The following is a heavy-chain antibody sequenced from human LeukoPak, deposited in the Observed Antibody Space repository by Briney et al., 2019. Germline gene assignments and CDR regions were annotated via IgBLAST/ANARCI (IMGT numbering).Heavy chain of an antibody. Sequence: GGSLRLSCAAPGFTFSTYAMSWVRQAPGKGLQWVSAISDSGGSTYYADSVKGRFTISRDNSKNTLYLQVNSLRAEDTAVYYCAKDRGSGTRGPFDYWGQGTLVTVSS. V-gene: IGHV3-23*01. CDR3: AKDRGSGTRGPFDY. CDR2: ISDSGGST. CDR1: GFTFSTYA. J-gene: IGHJ4*02. D-gene: IGHD3-10*01.